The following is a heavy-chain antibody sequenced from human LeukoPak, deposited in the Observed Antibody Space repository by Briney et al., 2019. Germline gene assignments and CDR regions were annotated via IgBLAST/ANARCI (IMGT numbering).Heavy chain of an antibody. CDR2: IWSNGINR. Sequence: GGSLRLSCAASGFSFSNYGMHWVRQAPGKGLEWVAVIWSNGINRYYADSVKGRFTFSRDNSKNTLSLQMNSLRAEDTAVYYCARELHWGQGTLVTVSS. CDR1: GFSFSNYG. J-gene: IGHJ4*02. V-gene: IGHV3-33*01. CDR3: ARELH.